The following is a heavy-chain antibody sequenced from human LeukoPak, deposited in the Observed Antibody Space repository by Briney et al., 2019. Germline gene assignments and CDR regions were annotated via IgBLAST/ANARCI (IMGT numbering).Heavy chain of an antibody. Sequence: GGSLRLSCAASGFTFDDYGMSWVRQAPGKGLEWVSGISGSGGSTYYADSVKGRFSISRDTSKSTLYLQMSSLRAEDTAVYYCAKALSTYFYGSGSGAGWFDSWGQGTLVTVPS. CDR2: ISGSGGST. V-gene: IGHV3-23*01. CDR1: GFTFDDYG. J-gene: IGHJ5*01. D-gene: IGHD3-10*01. CDR3: AKALSTYFYGSGSGAGWFDS.